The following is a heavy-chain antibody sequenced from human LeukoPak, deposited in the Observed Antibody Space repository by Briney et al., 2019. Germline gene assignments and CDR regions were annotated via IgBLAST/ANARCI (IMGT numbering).Heavy chain of an antibody. Sequence: PGRSLRLSCAASGFTFSSYAMHWVRQAPGKGLEWVAVISYDGSNKYYADSVKGRFTISRDNSKNTLYLQMNSLRAEDTAVYYCARDGEPRGLFDYWGQGTLVTVSS. CDR2: ISYDGSNK. V-gene: IGHV3-30*04. CDR1: GFTFSSYA. CDR3: ARDGEPRGLFDY. J-gene: IGHJ4*02. D-gene: IGHD3-10*01.